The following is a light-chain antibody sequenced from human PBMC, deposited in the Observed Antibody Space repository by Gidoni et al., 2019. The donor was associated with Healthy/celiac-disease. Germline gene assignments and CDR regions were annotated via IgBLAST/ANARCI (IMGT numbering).Light chain of an antibody. CDR2: AAS. CDR3: QQLNSYPRIT. V-gene: IGKV1-9*01. CDR1: QGISSY. Sequence: DIQLTQSPSFLSASVGDRVTITCWARQGISSYLAWYQQKPGKAPKLLIYAASTLQSGVPSRFSGSGSGTEFTLTISSLQPEDFATYYCQQLNSYPRITFGPGTKVDIK. J-gene: IGKJ3*01.